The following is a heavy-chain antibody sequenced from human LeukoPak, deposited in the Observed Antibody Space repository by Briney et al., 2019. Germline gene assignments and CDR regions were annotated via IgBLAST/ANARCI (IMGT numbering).Heavy chain of an antibody. CDR3: ARELRYFDWLLPTYYFDY. CDR1: GGSINTPNYY. V-gene: IGHV4-39*07. J-gene: IGHJ4*02. Sequence: SETLSLTCTVSGGSINTPNYYWGWIRQTPGKGLEWIGEINHSGSTNYNPSLKSRVTISVDTSKNQFSLKLSSVTAADTAVYYCARELRYFDWLLPTYYFDYWGQGTLVTVPS. D-gene: IGHD3-9*01. CDR2: INHSGST.